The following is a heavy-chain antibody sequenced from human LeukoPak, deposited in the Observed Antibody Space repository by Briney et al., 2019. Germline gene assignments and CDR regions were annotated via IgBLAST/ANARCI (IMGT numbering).Heavy chain of an antibody. V-gene: IGHV3-21*06. J-gene: IGHJ4*02. CDR3: ARLRRNSDKSGFYYYYDY. D-gene: IGHD3-22*01. CDR1: GLTFSSFS. Sequence: PGGSLRLSCAASGLTFSSFSFNWVRQGPGKGLGWVSSINTVASYIYYADSVRGRFTISRDNAKNSLYLQMNSLRAEDTGVYYCARLRRNSDKSGFYYYYDYWGQGTLVTVSS. CDR2: INTVASYI.